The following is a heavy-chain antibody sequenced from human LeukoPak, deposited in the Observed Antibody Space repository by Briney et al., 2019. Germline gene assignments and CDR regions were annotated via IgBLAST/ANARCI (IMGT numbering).Heavy chain of an antibody. J-gene: IGHJ4*02. CDR1: GYTFTGHY. CDR3: VRDFDWGPDY. CDR2: IYGHDGGT. D-gene: IGHD3-9*01. V-gene: IGHV1-2*02. Sequence: ASVKVCCKASGYTFTGHYLHWVRQAPGQGLEWMGWIYGHDGGTNFAQKFQDRVTMTRDTSITTAYMELTSLTPDDTAVYYCVRDFDWGPDYWGQGTLVTVSS.